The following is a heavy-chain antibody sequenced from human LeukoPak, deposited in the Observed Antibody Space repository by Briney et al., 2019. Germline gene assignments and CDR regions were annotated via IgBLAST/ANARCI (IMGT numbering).Heavy chain of an antibody. CDR1: GGSISSYY. CDR2: IYTSGST. D-gene: IGHD3-22*01. V-gene: IGHV4-4*07. Sequence: SETLSLTCTVSGGSISSYYWSWIRQPAGKGLEWIGRIYTSGSTNYNPSLKSRVTMSVDTSKNQFSLKLGSVTAADTAVYYCARGAVVVINSYWYFDLWGRGTLVTVSS. CDR3: ARGAVVVINSYWYFDL. J-gene: IGHJ2*01.